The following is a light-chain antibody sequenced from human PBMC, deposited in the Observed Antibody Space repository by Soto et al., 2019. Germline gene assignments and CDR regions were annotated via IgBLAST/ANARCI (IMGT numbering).Light chain of an antibody. J-gene: IGKJ1*01. CDR1: QSVSSY. CDR2: DAS. V-gene: IGKV3-11*01. CDR3: QQYFTSPWT. Sequence: EIVLTQSPATLSLSPGERATLSCRASQSVSSYLAWYQQKPGQAPRLLIYDASNRATGIPARFSGSGSGTDFTLTISSLQAEDVAVYYCQQYFTSPWTFGQGTKVEI.